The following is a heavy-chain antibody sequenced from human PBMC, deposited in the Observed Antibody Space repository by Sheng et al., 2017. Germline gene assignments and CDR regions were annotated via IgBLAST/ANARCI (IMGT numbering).Heavy chain of an antibody. D-gene: IGHD1-1*01. J-gene: IGHJ4*02. Sequence: QLQLQESGPGLVKPSETLSLTCTVSGGSISSSSYYWGWIRQPQGKGLEWIGSIYYSGSTYYNPSLKSRVTISVDTSKNQFSLKLSSVTAADTAVYYCARDVRRYHFDYWGQGTLVTVSS. CDR3: ARDVRRYHFDY. CDR1: GGSISSSSYY. CDR2: IYYSGST. V-gene: IGHV4-39*07.